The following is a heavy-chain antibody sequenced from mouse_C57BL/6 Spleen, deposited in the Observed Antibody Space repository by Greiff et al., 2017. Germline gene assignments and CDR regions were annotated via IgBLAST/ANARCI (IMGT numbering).Heavy chain of an antibody. CDR1: GYTFTSYW. D-gene: IGHD1-1*01. Sequence: QVQLKESGAELAKPGASVKLSCKASGYTFTSYWMHWVNQRPGQGLEWIGYINPSSGYTKYNQKFKDKATLTADKSSSTAYMQLSSLTYEDSAVYYCARGVLRYFDVWGTGTTVTVSS. V-gene: IGHV1-7*01. CDR2: INPSSGYT. J-gene: IGHJ1*03. CDR3: ARGVLRYFDV.